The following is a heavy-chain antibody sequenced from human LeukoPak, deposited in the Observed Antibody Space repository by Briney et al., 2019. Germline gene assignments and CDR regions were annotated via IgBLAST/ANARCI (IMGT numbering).Heavy chain of an antibody. CDR3: ARKSSESSSGWSVFDP. CDR1: GGSISSYY. CDR2: IYTSGGT. J-gene: IGHJ5*02. D-gene: IGHD6-19*01. Sequence: PSETLSLTCTVSGGSISSYYWSWIRQPAGEGLEWIGRIYTSGGTNYNPPLKSRVTMSVVSSKNQFSLKLSSVTAAGAAVYYCARKSSESSSGWSVFDPWGQGTLVTVSS. V-gene: IGHV4-4*07.